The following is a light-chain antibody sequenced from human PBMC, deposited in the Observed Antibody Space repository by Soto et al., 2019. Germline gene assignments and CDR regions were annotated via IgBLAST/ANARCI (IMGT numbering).Light chain of an antibody. J-gene: IGKJ4*01. CDR1: QSVSSY. CDR2: DAS. CDR3: QQRTNWLT. V-gene: IGKV3-11*01. Sequence: EIVLTQSPATLSLSPGERATLSCSASQSVSSYLAWYQQKPGHAPRLLIYDASNRATGIPARLSGSGSGTDFTLTISSLEPEDFAVYYCQQRTNWLTFGGGNKVEIK.